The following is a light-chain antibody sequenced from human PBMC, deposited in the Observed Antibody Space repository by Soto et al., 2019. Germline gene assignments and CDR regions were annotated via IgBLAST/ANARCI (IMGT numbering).Light chain of an antibody. CDR1: QSVATGF. CDR2: GPS. CDR3: QQYGSSPPLT. J-gene: IGKJ4*01. V-gene: IGKV3-20*01. Sequence: EIVLTQSPGTLSLSPGERATLSCRASQSVATGFLAWYQQKPGQAPRLLVYGPSSRATGIPDRFSGSGSGTDFTLTISSLDPEDSEVYYCQQYGSSPPLTFGGGTKVEIK.